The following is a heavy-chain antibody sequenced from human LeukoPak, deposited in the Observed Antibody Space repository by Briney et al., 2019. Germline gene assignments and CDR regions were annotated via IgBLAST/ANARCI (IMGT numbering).Heavy chain of an antibody. CDR1: GFTFDGYA. CDR2: ISWDSGSV. CDR3: ARAGGYCSGGSCYSLDF. Sequence: GGSLRLSCVASGFTFDGYAMHWVRQVSGKGLEWVSGISWDSGSVGYADSVKGRFTISRDNSKNTLYLQMNSLRAEDTAVYYCARAGGYCSGGSCYSLDFWGQGTLVTVSS. D-gene: IGHD2-15*01. V-gene: IGHV3-9*01. J-gene: IGHJ4*02.